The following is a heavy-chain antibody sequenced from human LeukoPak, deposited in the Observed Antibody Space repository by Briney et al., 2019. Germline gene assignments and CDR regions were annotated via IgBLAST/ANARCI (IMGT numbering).Heavy chain of an antibody. J-gene: IGHJ4*02. CDR3: ARDPSSGWFNY. CDR1: GFSFSSYW. D-gene: IGHD6-19*01. CDR2: IKQDGSEK. V-gene: IGHV3-7*01. Sequence: GGSLRLSCAASGFSFSSYWMSWVRQAPGKGLEWVANIKQDGSEKYYVDSVKGRFAISRDNAKNSLYLQMNSLRAEDTAVYYCARDPSSGWFNYWGQGTLVTVSS.